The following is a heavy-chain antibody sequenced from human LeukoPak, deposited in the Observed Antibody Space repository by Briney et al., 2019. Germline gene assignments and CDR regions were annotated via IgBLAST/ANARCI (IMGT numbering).Heavy chain of an antibody. CDR2: IKSKTDGGTT. D-gene: IGHD3-22*01. V-gene: IGHV3-15*01. J-gene: IGHJ3*02. CDR1: GFTFSNAW. CDR3: ARGRGVVISAFDI. Sequence: GGSLRLSCAASGFTFSNAWMSWVRQAPGKGLEWVGRIKSKTDGGTTDYAAPVKGRFTISRDNSKNTLYLPMNSLRVEDTAVYYCARGRGVVISAFDIWGQGTMVTVSS.